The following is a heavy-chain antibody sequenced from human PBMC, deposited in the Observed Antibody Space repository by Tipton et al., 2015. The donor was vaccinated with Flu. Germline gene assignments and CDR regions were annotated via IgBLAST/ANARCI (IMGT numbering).Heavy chain of an antibody. CDR1: GGSISSYY. J-gene: IGHJ4*02. CDR3: ARGEGYKWELH. Sequence: GLVKPSETLSLTHTVSGGSISSYYWSWIRQSPEKGLEWIGEIHHSGSTKYNPSLRSRVTISVDSSKNQFSLKLTSVTAADTAVYFCARGEGYKWELHWGQGVLVTVSS. D-gene: IGHD1-7*01. CDR2: IHHSGST. V-gene: IGHV4-34*01.